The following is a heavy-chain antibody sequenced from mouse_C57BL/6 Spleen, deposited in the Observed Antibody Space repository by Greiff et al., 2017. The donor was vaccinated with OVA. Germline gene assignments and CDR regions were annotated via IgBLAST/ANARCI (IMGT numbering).Heavy chain of an antibody. J-gene: IGHJ4*01. V-gene: IGHV14-1*01. CDR3: TTDDYYGSSYYDMDY. CDR2: IDPEDGDT. D-gene: IGHD1-1*01. Sequence: EVQLQQSGAELVRPGASVKLSCTASGFNIKDYYMHWVKQRPEQGLEWIGRIDPEDGDTEYAPKFQGKATMTADTSSNTAYLQLSSLTSEDTAVCDCTTDDYYGSSYYDMDYWGQGTSVTVSS. CDR1: GFNIKDYY.